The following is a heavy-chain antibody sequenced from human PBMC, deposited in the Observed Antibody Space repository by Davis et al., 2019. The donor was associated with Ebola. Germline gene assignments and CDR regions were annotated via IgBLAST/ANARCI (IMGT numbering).Heavy chain of an antibody. J-gene: IGHJ6*02. V-gene: IGHV3-33*01. CDR3: ARSSIAARPGYYYGMDV. Sequence: GGSLRLSCAASGFTFSNSGMHWVRQAPGKGLEWVALIWFDGSHDHYAASVKGRFTISRDNAKNSLYLQMNSLRAEDTAVYYCARSSIAARPGYYYGMDVWGQGTTVTVSS. CDR1: GFTFSNSG. CDR2: IWFDGSHD. D-gene: IGHD6-6*01.